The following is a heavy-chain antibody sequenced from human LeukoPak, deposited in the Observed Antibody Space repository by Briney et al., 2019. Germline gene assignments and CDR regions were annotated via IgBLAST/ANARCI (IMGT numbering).Heavy chain of an antibody. V-gene: IGHV3-74*01. CDR2: INSDGSWA. CDR1: GNYW. D-gene: IGHD2-2*01. Sequence: GGSLRLSCAASGNYWMHWVRQAPGKGLVWVSHINSDGSWASYADSVKGRFTISKDNARNTVYLQMNNLRAEDTAVYYCVSFYETYWGRGTLVTVSS. J-gene: IGHJ4*02. CDR3: VSFYETY.